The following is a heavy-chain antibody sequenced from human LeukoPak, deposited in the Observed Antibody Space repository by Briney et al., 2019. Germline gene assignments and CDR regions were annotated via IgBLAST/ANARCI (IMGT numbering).Heavy chain of an antibody. Sequence: GGSLRLSCAASGFTFSSYAMSWVRQAPGKGLEWVAVIWYDGSNKYYADSVKGRFTISRDNSKNTLYLQMNSLRAEDTAVYYCARDSDYGDYDYWGQGTLVTVSS. V-gene: IGHV3-33*08. CDR3: ARDSDYGDYDY. CDR2: IWYDGSNK. D-gene: IGHD4-17*01. CDR1: GFTFSSYA. J-gene: IGHJ4*02.